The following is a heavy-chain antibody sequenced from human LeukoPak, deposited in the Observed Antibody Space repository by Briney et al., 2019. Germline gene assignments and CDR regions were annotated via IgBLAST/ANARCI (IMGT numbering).Heavy chain of an antibody. D-gene: IGHD6-19*01. CDR2: IGASGDT. V-gene: IGHV3-13*01. Sequence: PGGSLRLSCAASGFTFSNYDMHWVRQVIGKGLEWVSAIGASGDTYYPDSVRGRFTISRENAKSSLFLQLDSLRAGDTAVYYCARSVPGGSGWMGSIDYWGQGTLVTVSS. J-gene: IGHJ4*02. CDR1: GFTFSNYD. CDR3: ARSVPGGSGWMGSIDY.